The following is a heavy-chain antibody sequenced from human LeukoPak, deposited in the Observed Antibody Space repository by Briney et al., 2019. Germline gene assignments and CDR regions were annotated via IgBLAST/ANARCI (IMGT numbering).Heavy chain of an antibody. CDR2: IYYTGST. D-gene: IGHD3-3*01. V-gene: IGHV4-31*03. CDR1: GASISSGGYS. Sequence: PSQTLSLTCTVSGASISSGGYSWSWVRQHPGKGLEWIGCIYYTGSTYYNPSLERRVTISVATSKNRFSLKVSSVTAADTAVYFCARTITIFGVLGYFDYWGQGTLVTVSS. J-gene: IGHJ4*02. CDR3: ARTITIFGVLGYFDY.